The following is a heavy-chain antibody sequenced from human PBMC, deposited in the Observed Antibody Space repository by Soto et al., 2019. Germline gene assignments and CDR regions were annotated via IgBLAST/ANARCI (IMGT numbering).Heavy chain of an antibody. V-gene: IGHV3-30*18. CDR3: AKGPYSSGRYGFDH. J-gene: IGHJ4*02. D-gene: IGHD6-19*01. Sequence: VQLEDSGGGVVQPGKSLRLSCVVSGPAFSAYHMYWVRQAPGKGLEWLSVISYDAREQFYADSVRGRFTISRDNSRDTFFLQMSNLRVEDTAVYYCAKGPYSSGRYGFDHWGQGTLVIVSS. CDR1: GPAFSAYH. CDR2: ISYDAREQ.